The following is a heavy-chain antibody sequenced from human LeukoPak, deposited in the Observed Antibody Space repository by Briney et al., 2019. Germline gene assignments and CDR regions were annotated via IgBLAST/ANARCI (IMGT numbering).Heavy chain of an antibody. CDR3: AKSAAAYYDLLSGYDAFDI. V-gene: IGHV3-23*01. Sequence: GGSLRLSCAASGFTFSSYAMSWVRQAPGKGLEWVSGISGSGGSTYYADSVKGRLTISRDFSKNTLYLQMNRLRAEDTAVYFCAKSAAAYYDLLSGYDAFDIWGQGTTVTVSS. D-gene: IGHD3-3*01. CDR1: GFTFSSYA. CDR2: ISGSGGST. J-gene: IGHJ3*02.